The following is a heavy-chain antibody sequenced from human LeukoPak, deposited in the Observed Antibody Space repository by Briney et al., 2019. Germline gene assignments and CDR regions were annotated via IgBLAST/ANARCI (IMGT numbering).Heavy chain of an antibody. D-gene: IGHD6-19*01. Sequence: PSETLSLTCTVSGGSISSSSYYWAWIRQPPGKGLEWIGSIHYSGSTYYNPSLQSRVTISVDTSKNQFSLKLSSVTAADTAVYYCARLKGQQQLAHSSGWYWGPPPANYYMDVWGKGTTVTISS. CDR3: ARLKGQQQLAHSSGWYWGPPPANYYMDV. V-gene: IGHV4-39*01. CDR2: IHYSGST. CDR1: GGSISSSSYY. J-gene: IGHJ6*03.